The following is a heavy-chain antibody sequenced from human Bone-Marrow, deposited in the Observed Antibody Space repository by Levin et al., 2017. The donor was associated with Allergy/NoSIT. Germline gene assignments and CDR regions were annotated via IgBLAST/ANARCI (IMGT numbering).Heavy chain of an antibody. CDR3: AKVPGGLVRRFDP. CDR1: GFTFRNSA. Sequence: GGSLRLSCAASGFTFRNSAMAWLRQAPGRGLEWLSSISGNGDFTYYLDSVKGRFTISRDNSRDTLFLQMNSLRAEDTAFYYCAKVPGGLVRRFDPWGQGTLVTVSS. D-gene: IGHD3-10*01. CDR2: ISGNGDFT. J-gene: IGHJ5*02. V-gene: IGHV3-23*01.